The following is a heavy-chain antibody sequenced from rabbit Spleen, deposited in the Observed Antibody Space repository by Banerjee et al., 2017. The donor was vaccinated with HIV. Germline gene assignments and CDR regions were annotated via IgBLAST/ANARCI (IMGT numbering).Heavy chain of an antibody. Sequence: QLKESGGGLVQPGGSLKLSCKGSGFDFSSYYMSWVRQAPGKGLEWIGYIDPFFGTTYYANWVNGRFTISSHNAQNTLYLQLNSLTVADTATYFCARDGTGCSYFALWGPGTLVTVS. J-gene: IGHJ4*01. D-gene: IGHD8-1*01. V-gene: IGHV1S7*01. CDR2: IDPFFGTT. CDR3: ARDGTGCSYFAL. CDR1: GFDFSSYY.